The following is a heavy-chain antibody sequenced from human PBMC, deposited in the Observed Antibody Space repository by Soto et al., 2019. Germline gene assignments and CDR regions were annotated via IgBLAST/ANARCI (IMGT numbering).Heavy chain of an antibody. J-gene: IGHJ4*02. CDR1: RGTYSSYA. CDR3: ARGGGPYDSSGYYDY. D-gene: IGHD3-22*01. V-gene: IGHV1-69*13. Sequence: SVKVSCKASRGTYSSYAISWVRQSPGQGLEWMGGIIPIFGTANYAQKFQGRVTITADESTSTAYMELSSLRSEDTAVYYCARGGGPYDSSGYYDYWGQGTLVTVSS. CDR2: IIPIFGTA.